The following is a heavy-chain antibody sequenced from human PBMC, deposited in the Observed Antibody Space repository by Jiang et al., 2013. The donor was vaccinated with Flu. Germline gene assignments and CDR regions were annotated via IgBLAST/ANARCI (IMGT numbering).Heavy chain of an antibody. V-gene: IGHV3-23*01. J-gene: IGHJ4*02. CDR2: ISGSGGST. Sequence: RLSCAASGFTFSSYAMSWVRQAPGKGLEWVSAISGSGGSTYYADSVKGRFTISRDNSKNTLYLQMNSLRAEDTAVYYCAKDRLYSSSWPYYFDYWGQGTLVTVSS. CDR3: AKDRLYSSSWPYYFDY. D-gene: IGHD6-13*01. CDR1: GFTFSSYA.